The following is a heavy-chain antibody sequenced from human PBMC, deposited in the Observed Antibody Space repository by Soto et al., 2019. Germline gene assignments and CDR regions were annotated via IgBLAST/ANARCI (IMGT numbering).Heavy chain of an antibody. CDR2: ISATGGGT. Sequence: GGSLRLSCAASGFKFSNYAMSWVRQAPGKGLEWVSLISATGGGTYYADSVKGRFTISRDNSHNTLYLQVHSLTAEDTAVYYCARDRRAGGNSAFYFDFWGQGAQVTVSS. CDR3: ARDRRAGGNSAFYFDF. CDR1: GFKFSNYA. J-gene: IGHJ4*02. V-gene: IGHV3-23*01. D-gene: IGHD3-16*01.